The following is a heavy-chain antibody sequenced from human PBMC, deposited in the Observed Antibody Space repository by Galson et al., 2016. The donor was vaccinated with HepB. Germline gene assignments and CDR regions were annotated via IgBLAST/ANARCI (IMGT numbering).Heavy chain of an antibody. V-gene: IGHV3-30*03. J-gene: IGHJ4*02. D-gene: IGHD5-12*01. CDR3: VKRAKYSGDDFDF. Sequence: HWVRQAPGRGLEWVAVISFDGSTKHYADSVKGRFTISRDNSQNTMFLEMKSLRSEDTAVYYCVKRAKYSGDDFDFWGQGTLVIVS. CDR2: ISFDGSTK.